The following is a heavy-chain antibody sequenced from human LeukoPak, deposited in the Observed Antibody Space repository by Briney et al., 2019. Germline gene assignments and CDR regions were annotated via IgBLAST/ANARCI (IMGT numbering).Heavy chain of an antibody. CDR2: IYYSGST. CDR1: GGSISSSSYY. V-gene: IGHV4-39*01. Sequence: SETLSLTCTVSGGSISSSSYYLGWIRLPPGKGLEWIGSIYYSGSTYYNPSLKSRVTISVDTSKNQFSLKLSSVTAADTAVYYCARRSSMVRGVIRPANWGQGTLVTVSS. D-gene: IGHD3-10*01. CDR3: ARRSSMVRGVIRPAN. J-gene: IGHJ4*02.